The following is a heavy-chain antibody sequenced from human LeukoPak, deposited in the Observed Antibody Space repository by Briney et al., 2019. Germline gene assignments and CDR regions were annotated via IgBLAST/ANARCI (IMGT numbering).Heavy chain of an antibody. V-gene: IGHV1-69*04. CDR2: IIPILGIA. CDR3: ARDLGGSYYVDYFDY. Sequence: ASVKVSCKASGCTFSSYAISWVRQAPGQGLEWMGRIIPILGIANYAQKFQGRVTITADKSTSTAYMELSSLRSEDTAVYYCARDLGGSYYVDYFDYWGQGTLATVSS. D-gene: IGHD1-26*01. CDR1: GCTFSSYA. J-gene: IGHJ4*02.